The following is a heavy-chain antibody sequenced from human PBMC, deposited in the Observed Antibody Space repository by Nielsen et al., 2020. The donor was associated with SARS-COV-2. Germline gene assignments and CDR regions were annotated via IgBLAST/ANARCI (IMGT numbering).Heavy chain of an antibody. CDR3: TRVVGGWFDP. CDR2: IIVDNGNT. D-gene: IGHD2-15*01. V-gene: IGHV1-3*01. Sequence: ASVKVSCKASGYTFTSYAMHWVRQAPGQRLEWMGWIIVDNGNTKYSQKFQGRVTLTRDTSASTAYMELSSLTSEDTAVYYCTRVVGGWFDPWGQGTLVTVSS. CDR1: GYTFTSYA. J-gene: IGHJ5*02.